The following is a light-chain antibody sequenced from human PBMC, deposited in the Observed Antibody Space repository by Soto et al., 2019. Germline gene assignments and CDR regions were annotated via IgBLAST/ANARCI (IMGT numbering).Light chain of an antibody. Sequence: QSVLTQPPSASGTPGQRVTISCSGSSSNIGSNTVNWYQQLPGTAPKLLIETNTQRPSGVPDRFSGSKSGTSASLAISGLQSEDEADYYCAAWDDSLNAAVFGGGTQLTVL. CDR2: TNT. J-gene: IGLJ7*01. CDR3: AAWDDSLNAAV. CDR1: SSNIGSNT. V-gene: IGLV1-44*01.